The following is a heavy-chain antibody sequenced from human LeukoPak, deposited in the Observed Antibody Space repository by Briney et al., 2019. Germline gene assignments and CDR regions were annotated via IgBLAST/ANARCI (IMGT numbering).Heavy chain of an antibody. V-gene: IGHV3-11*01. J-gene: IGHJ4*02. CDR2: ISRSGSTK. CDR1: GFTFSDYN. D-gene: IGHD3-10*01. CDR3: AKPNHGSGSPDY. Sequence: AGGSLRLSCAASGFTFSDYNMRWIRQAPGKGLEWVSSISRSGSTKYYADSVKGRFTISRDNSKNTLYLQMNSLGAEDTAVYYCAKPNHGSGSPDYWGQGTLVTVSS.